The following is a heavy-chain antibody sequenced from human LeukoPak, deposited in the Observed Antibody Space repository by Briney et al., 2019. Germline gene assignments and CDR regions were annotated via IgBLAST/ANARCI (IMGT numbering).Heavy chain of an antibody. CDR3: ARSHIVVVTAPFFDY. CDR2: IYYSGST. CDR1: GGSISSSSYY. D-gene: IGHD2-21*02. Sequence: SETLSLTCTVSGGSISSSSYYWGWIRQPPGKGLEWIGSIYYSGSTYYNPSLKSRVTISVDTSKNQFSLKLSSVTAADTAVYYCARSHIVVVTAPFFDYWGQGTLVTVSS. V-gene: IGHV4-39*07. J-gene: IGHJ4*02.